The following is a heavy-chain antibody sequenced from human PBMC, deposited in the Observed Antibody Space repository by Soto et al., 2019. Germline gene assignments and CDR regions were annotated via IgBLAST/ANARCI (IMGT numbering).Heavy chain of an antibody. CDR1: GGTFSSYA. CDR3: ARRELSLYLSRGWFDP. CDR2: IIPIFGTA. J-gene: IGHJ5*02. V-gene: IGHV1-69*05. Sequence: QVQLVQSGAEVKKPGSSVKVSCKASGGTFSSYAISWVRQAPGQGLEWMGGIIPIFGTANYAQKFQGRVTMTXXEXTXXAYMEMSSLGSEETAVYYCARRELSLYLSRGWFDPWGQGTLVTGSS. D-gene: IGHD3-16*02.